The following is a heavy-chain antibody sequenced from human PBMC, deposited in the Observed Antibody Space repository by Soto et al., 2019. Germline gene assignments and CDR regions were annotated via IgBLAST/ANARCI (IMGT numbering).Heavy chain of an antibody. V-gene: IGHV3-30*18. J-gene: IGHJ4*02. CDR2: ISYDGSNK. CDR1: GFTFSSYG. Sequence: GGSLRLSCAASGFTFSSYGMHWVRQAPGKGLEWVAVISYDGSNKYYADSVKGRFTISRDNSKNTLYLQTNSLRAEDTAVYYCAKDSSGWYYSIFDYWGQGTLVTVSS. D-gene: IGHD6-19*01. CDR3: AKDSSGWYYSIFDY.